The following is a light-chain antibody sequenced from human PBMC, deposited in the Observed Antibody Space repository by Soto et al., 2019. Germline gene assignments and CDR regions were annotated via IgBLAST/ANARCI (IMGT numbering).Light chain of an antibody. CDR2: GAS. CDR3: QRYYSLRT. CDR1: QSVRSNF. Sequence: PGERATLSCRASQSVRSNFVAWYQQKPGQAPRLLIYGASNRDTGIPVRFSGSGSGTDFTLTITRLEPEDFAMYYCQRYYSLRTFGQGTKMEI. J-gene: IGKJ1*01. V-gene: IGKV3-20*01.